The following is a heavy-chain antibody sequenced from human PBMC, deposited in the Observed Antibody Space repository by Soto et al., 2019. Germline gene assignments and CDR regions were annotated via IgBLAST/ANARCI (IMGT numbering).Heavy chain of an antibody. D-gene: IGHD1-1*01. CDR2: IDRSGST. Sequence: QVQLHESGPGLVKPSQTLSLSCNVYGVSVSSGDYYWSWIRQHAGGGLEWIGYIDRSGSTYYKPSLRGRVIMSVDTSTNQIYLRLLSVTAADTAMYYCARDSGGNSENYYGLDVWGHGTTVTVSS. CDR3: ARDSGGNSENYYGLDV. CDR1: GVSVSSGDYY. V-gene: IGHV4-31*03. J-gene: IGHJ6*02.